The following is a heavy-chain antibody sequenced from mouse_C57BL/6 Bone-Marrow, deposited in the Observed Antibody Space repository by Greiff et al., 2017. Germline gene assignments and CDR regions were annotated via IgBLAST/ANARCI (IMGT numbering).Heavy chain of an antibody. D-gene: IGHD1-1*01. CDR2: IDPEPGGT. J-gene: IGHJ2*01. Sequence: QVQLQQSGAELVRPGASVTLSCKASGYTFTDYDMHWVKQTPVHGLEWIGAIDPEPGGTAYNQKLKGQVILTADKSSSTAYMELRSLTSEDSAVXYCTKIITTVAHDYWGQGTTLTVSS. CDR1: GYTFTDYD. V-gene: IGHV1-15*01. CDR3: TKIITTVAHDY.